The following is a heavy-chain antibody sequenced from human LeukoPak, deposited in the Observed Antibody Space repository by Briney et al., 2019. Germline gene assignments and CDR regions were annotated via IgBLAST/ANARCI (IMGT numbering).Heavy chain of an antibody. J-gene: IGHJ1*01. D-gene: IGHD3-22*01. CDR3: AKAGIRGYDSSGYYGPIQYFQH. CDR2: ISYDGSNK. V-gene: IGHV3-30-3*01. Sequence: GRSLRLSCAASGFTFSSYAMHWVRQAPGKGLEWVAVISYDGSNKYYADSVKGRFTISRDNAKNSLYLQMNSLRAEDTALYYCAKAGIRGYDSSGYYGPIQYFQHWGQGTLVTVSP. CDR1: GFTFSSYA.